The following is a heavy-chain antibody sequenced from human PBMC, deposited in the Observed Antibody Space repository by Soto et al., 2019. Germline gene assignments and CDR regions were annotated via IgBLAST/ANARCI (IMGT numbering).Heavy chain of an antibody. V-gene: IGHV4-39*01. J-gene: IGHJ6*03. CDR1: GGSISSSSSY. CDR3: ARGGYCSAGSCHFHYHYYMDV. D-gene: IGHD2-15*01. CDR2: IYYSGST. Sequence: SETLSLTCTVSGGSISSSSSYWGWIRQPSGKGLEWIANIYYSGSTYYNPSLKSRVSISVDTSKNQFSLKLSSVTAADTAVYYCARGGYCSAGSCHFHYHYYMDVWSKGTTVTVSS.